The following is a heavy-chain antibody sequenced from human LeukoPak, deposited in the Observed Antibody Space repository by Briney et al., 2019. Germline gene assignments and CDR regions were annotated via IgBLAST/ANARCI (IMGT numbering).Heavy chain of an antibody. CDR2: ISSSGSAI. V-gene: IGHV3-11*01. D-gene: IGHD3-22*01. J-gene: IGHJ6*02. Sequence: PGGSLRLSCAASGFTFSDYYMSWIRQAPGKGLEWVSYISSSGSAIYYADSVKGRFTISRDNAKNSLYLQMNSLRAEDTAVYYCARERISGYYYYYYGMDVWGQGTTVTVSS. CDR1: GFTFSDYY. CDR3: ARERISGYYYYYYGMDV.